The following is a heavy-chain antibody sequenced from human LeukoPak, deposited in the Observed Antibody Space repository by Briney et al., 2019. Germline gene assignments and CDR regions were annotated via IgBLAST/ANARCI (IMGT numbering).Heavy chain of an antibody. D-gene: IGHD2-15*01. CDR2: VSSSDSSS. CDR1: GFTFSSYA. V-gene: IGHV3-23*01. CDR3: AKGRGYCSGGSCYSDY. Sequence: GGSLRLSCSASGFTFSSYAMTWIRQAPGKGLEWVSTVSSSDSSSYYADSVKGRFTISRDNSKNTLYLQMNSLRAEDTAVYYCAKGRGYCSGGSCYSDYWGQGTLVTVSS. J-gene: IGHJ4*02.